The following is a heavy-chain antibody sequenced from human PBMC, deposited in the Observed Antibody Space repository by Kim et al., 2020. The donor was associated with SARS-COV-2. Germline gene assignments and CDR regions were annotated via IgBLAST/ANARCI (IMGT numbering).Heavy chain of an antibody. CDR3: ARGRSEVRGARRNWFDP. CDR2: INHSGST. V-gene: IGHV4-34*01. CDR1: GGSFSGYY. J-gene: IGHJ5*02. Sequence: SETLSLTCAVYGGSFSGYYWSWIRQPPGKGLEWIGEINHSGSTNYNPSLKSRVTISVDTSKNQFSLKLSSVTAADTAVYYCARGRSEVRGARRNWFDPWGQGTQATLSS. D-gene: IGHD3-10*01.